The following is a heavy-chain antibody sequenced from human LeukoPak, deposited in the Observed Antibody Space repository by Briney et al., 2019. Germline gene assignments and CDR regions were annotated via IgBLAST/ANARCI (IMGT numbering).Heavy chain of an antibody. CDR3: PTVPHRRVATIINFDY. V-gene: IGHV3-30*03. CDR1: GFTFSNYA. D-gene: IGHD5-12*01. J-gene: IGHJ4*02. CDR2: ISDDGSNN. Sequence: PGCSLRLSCPASGFTFSNYAMHWLQQAPGNGQDLVAVISDDGSNNYYGDSVKGRFTISRDNSKNTLYLQMNRLRAEDTAVSYCPTVPHRRVATIINFDYSGQGTPVTVSS.